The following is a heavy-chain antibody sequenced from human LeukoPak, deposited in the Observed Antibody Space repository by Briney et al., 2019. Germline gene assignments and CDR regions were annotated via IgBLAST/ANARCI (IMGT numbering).Heavy chain of an antibody. CDR2: IIPIFGTA. CDR3: AKLYGTIFGVGNWFDP. Sequence: ASVKVSCKASGGTFSSYAISWVRQAPGQGLEWMGGIIPIFGTANYAQKFQGRVTITADKSTSTAYMELSSLRSEDTAVYSCAKLYGTIFGVGNWFDPWGQGTLVTVSS. D-gene: IGHD3-3*01. J-gene: IGHJ5*02. CDR1: GGTFSSYA. V-gene: IGHV1-69*06.